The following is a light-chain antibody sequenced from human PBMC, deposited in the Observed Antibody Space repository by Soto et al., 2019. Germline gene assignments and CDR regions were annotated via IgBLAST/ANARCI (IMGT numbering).Light chain of an antibody. Sequence: QSVLTQPPSVSAAPGQKFTISCSGSSSNIGNNYVSWYQQLPGTAPKLLIYDNNKRPSGIPDRFSGSKSGTSATLGITGLQTGDEADYYCGTWDSSLSAYVFGTGTKLTVL. J-gene: IGLJ1*01. CDR1: SSNIGNNY. V-gene: IGLV1-51*01. CDR2: DNN. CDR3: GTWDSSLSAYV.